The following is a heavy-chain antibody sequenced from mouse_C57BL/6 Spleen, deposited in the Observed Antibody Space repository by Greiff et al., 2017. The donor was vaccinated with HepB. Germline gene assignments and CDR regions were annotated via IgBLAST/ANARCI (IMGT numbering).Heavy chain of an antibody. J-gene: IGHJ4*01. CDR3: ARDDDYAMDY. D-gene: IGHD2-12*01. Sequence: VKLQESGAELARPGASVKLSCKASGYTFTSYGISWVKQRTGQGLEWIGEIYPRSGNTYYNEKFKGKATLTADKSSSTAYMELRSLTSEDSAVYFCARDDDYAMDYWGQGTSVTVSS. CDR2: IYPRSGNT. V-gene: IGHV1-81*01. CDR1: GYTFTSYG.